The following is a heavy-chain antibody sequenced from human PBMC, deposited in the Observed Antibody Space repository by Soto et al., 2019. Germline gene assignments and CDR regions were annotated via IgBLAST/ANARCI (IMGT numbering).Heavy chain of an antibody. CDR3: ARSIVVVPAAVRYNWFDP. V-gene: IGHV1-69*01. J-gene: IGHJ5*02. CDR1: GGTFSSYA. D-gene: IGHD2-2*01. Sequence: QVQLVQSGAEVKKPGSSVKVSCKASGGTFSSYAISWVRQAPGQGLEWMGGIIPIFGTANYAQKFQGRVTITAEESTSTAYMELSSLRSEDTAVYYCARSIVVVPAAVRYNWFDPWGQGTLVTVSS. CDR2: IIPIFGTA.